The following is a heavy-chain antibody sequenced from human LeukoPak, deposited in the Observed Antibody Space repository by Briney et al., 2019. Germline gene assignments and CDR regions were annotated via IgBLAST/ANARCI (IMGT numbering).Heavy chain of an antibody. J-gene: IGHJ3*02. CDR3: AREIPGAMNAFDI. CDR2: IEEDGNKQ. CDR1: GFTFSDYW. V-gene: IGHV3-7*01. D-gene: IGHD2-2*01. Sequence: GGSLRLSCVASGFTFSDYWMTWVRQAPGKGLERVANIEEDGNKQYYLDSVKGRFTISRDNGKNSLYLQMNSLRAEDTAAFYCAREIPGAMNAFDIWGQGTMVTVSS.